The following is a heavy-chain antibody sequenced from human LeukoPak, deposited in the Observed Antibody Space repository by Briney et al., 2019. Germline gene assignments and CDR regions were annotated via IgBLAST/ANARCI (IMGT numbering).Heavy chain of an antibody. J-gene: IGHJ2*01. D-gene: IGHD2-21*02. CDR1: GFTFSSYA. Sequence: GRSLRLSCAASGFTFSSYAMHWVRQAPGKGLEWVAVISYDGSNKYYADSVKGRFTISRDNSKNSLYLQMDSLRTEDTALYYCVKSGGYATAIRYFDLWGRGTLVTVSS. CDR2: ISYDGSNK. CDR3: VKSGGYATAIRYFDL. V-gene: IGHV3-30-3*02.